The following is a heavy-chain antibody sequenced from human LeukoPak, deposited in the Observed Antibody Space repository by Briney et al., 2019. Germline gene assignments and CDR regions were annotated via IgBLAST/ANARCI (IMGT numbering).Heavy chain of an antibody. D-gene: IGHD2-15*01. CDR2: IYYSGST. J-gene: IGHJ3*02. CDR1: GGSISSYY. V-gene: IGHV4-59*01. Sequence: SETLSLTCTVSGGSISSYYWSWVRQPPGKGLGWVGYIYYSGSTHSNPSLKSRVTISVDTSKNQFSLKLSSVTAADTAVYYCAREQGYCSGGSCYQDAFDIWGQGTMVTVSS. CDR3: AREQGYCSGGSCYQDAFDI.